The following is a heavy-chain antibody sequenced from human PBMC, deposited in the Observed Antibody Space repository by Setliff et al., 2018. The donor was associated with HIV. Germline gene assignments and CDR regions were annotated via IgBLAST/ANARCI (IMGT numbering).Heavy chain of an antibody. D-gene: IGHD6-19*01. CDR3: ASKWLLYFDY. Sequence: LRLSCAASEFSFSSYGMHWVRQAPGKGLEWVAFIRYDESNKYYADSVKGRFTISRDNSKNTLYLQMNSLRAEDTAVYYCASKWLLYFDYWGQGTLVTVSS. CDR1: EFSFSSYG. V-gene: IGHV3-30*02. CDR2: IRYDESNK. J-gene: IGHJ4*02.